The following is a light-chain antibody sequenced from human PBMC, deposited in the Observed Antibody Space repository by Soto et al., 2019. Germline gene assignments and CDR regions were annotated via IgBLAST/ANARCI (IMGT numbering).Light chain of an antibody. Sequence: AIQLTQSPSSLSASVGDRVTITCRASQGISSALAWYQQKPGKAPKLLISDASRMKSGVPSRCGGSGSGTDFTLTISSLQPEYVATYYCQHFNNYPITFGQGTLLEIK. CDR2: DAS. J-gene: IGKJ5*01. CDR1: QGISSA. V-gene: IGKV1D-13*01. CDR3: QHFNNYPIT.